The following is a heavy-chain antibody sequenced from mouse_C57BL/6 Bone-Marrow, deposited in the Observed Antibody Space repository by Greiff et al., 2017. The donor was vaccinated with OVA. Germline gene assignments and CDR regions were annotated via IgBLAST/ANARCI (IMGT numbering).Heavy chain of an antibody. CDR1: GYTFTDYY. J-gene: IGHJ3*01. CDR3: ARWLLPFAY. CDR2: INPYNGGT. Sequence: VQLQQSGPVLVKPGASVKMSCKASGYTFTDYYMNWVKQSHGKSLEWIGVINPYNGGTSYNQKFKGKATLTVDKSSSTAYMELNSLTSEDSAVYYCARWLLPFAYWGQGTLVTVSA. V-gene: IGHV1-19*01. D-gene: IGHD2-3*01.